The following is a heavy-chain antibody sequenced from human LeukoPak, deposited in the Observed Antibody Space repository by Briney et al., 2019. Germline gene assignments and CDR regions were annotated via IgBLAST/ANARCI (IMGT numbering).Heavy chain of an antibody. D-gene: IGHD3-22*01. Sequence: GSLRLSCAASGFTFSSYAMSWVRQAPGKGLEWIGEINHSGGTNYNPSLKSRVTISVDTSKNQFSLKLSSVTGADTAVYYCARRPARWRYYYDSSGYYDYWGQGTLVTVSS. CDR1: GFTFSSYA. CDR2: INHSGGT. V-gene: IGHV4-34*01. J-gene: IGHJ4*02. CDR3: ARRPARWRYYYDSSGYYDY.